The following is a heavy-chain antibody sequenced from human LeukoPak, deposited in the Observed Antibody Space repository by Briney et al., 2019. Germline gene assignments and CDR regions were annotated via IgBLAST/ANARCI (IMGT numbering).Heavy chain of an antibody. Sequence: PSETLSLTCAVSGYSINSGYCWGWIRQPPGKGLEFIGSIYHSGTTYYNPSLKSRVTISVDTSNNHFSLKLSSVTAADTAVYYCARGGYSSGWYLFFGLWGRGTLVTVSS. CDR1: GYSINSGYC. D-gene: IGHD6-19*01. J-gene: IGHJ2*01. CDR3: ARGGYSSGWYLFFGL. V-gene: IGHV4-38-2*01. CDR2: IYHSGTT.